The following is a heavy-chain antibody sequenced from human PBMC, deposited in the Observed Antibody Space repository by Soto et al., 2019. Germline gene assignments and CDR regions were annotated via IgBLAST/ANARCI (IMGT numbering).Heavy chain of an antibody. V-gene: IGHV1-69*02. J-gene: IGHJ4*02. CDR1: GGTFSSYT. D-gene: IGHD3-3*01. Sequence: SVKVSCKASGGTFSSYTISWVRQAPGQGLEWMGRIIPILGIANYAQKFQGRVTITADKSTSTAYMELSSLRSEDTAVYYCARYLEWLPIDDWGQGTLVTVSS. CDR2: IIPILGIA. CDR3: ARYLEWLPIDD.